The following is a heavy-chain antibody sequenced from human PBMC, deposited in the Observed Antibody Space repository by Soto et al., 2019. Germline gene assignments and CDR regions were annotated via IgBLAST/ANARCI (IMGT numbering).Heavy chain of an antibody. J-gene: IGHJ4*02. CDR3: ARGGLEPFDH. D-gene: IGHD1-1*01. V-gene: IGHV3-74*01. CDR1: GFTFGNYW. Sequence: GGSLRLSCAASGFTFGNYWRHWVRQAPGKGLLWVSRISDYGRINYADSVKDRFIISRDDARSELYLQLNDLRVEDTATYYCARGGLEPFDHWGQGALVTVYS. CDR2: ISDYGRI.